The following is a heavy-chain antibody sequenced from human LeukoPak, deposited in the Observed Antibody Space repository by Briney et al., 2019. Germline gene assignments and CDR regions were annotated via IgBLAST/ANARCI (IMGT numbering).Heavy chain of an antibody. CDR3: TRYQVPPGRDYFDY. J-gene: IGHJ4*02. CDR2: FNPGDSDT. V-gene: IGHV5-51*06. CDR1: GYNFVGYW. Sequence: GESLKISCKGSGYNFVGYWIGWVGQMPGKGLEWMGNFNPGDSDTRYRPSFQGQVTMTVDKSINPAYLHWSSLKASDTAMYYCTRYQVPPGRDYFDYWGQGTLVTVSS. D-gene: IGHD2-2*01.